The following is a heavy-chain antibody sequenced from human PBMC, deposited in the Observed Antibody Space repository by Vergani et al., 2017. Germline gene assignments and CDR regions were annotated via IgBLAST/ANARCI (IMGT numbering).Heavy chain of an antibody. CDR3: ARDSYSNYVY. Sequence: QVQLVQSGAEVKKPGASVKVSCKASGYTFTSYYMHWVRQAPGQGLEWMGIINPSGGSTSYAQKFQGRVTMTRDTSTSTVYMELSRLRSDDTAVYYCARDSYSNYVYWGQGTLVTVSS. CDR2: INPSGGST. D-gene: IGHD4-11*01. CDR1: GYTFTSYY. V-gene: IGHV1-46*01. J-gene: IGHJ4*02.